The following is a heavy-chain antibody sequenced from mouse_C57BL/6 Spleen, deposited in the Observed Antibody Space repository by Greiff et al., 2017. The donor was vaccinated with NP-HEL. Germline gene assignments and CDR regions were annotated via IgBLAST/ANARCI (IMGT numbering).Heavy chain of an antibody. CDR2: IYIGNGYT. D-gene: IGHD4-1*01. CDR1: GYTFTSYG. V-gene: IGHV1-58*01. J-gene: IGHJ2*01. Sequence: EVQLQQSGAELVRPGSSVKMSCTTSGYTFTSYGINWVQQRPGQGLEWIGYIYIGNGYTEYTEKFKGKATLTVDTSSSTAYMQLSSLTSEDSAIYLCSSTGAVGRRYCDYWGQGTTLTVSS. CDR3: SSTGAVGRRYCDY.